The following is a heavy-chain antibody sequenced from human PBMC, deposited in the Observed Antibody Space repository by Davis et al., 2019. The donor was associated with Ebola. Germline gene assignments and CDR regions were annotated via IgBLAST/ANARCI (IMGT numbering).Heavy chain of an antibody. CDR3: ARVSELYGMDV. CDR1: GGSISSSRYY. J-gene: IGHJ6*04. CDR2: IFYSGST. V-gene: IGHV4-39*07. Sequence: SETLSLTCTVSGGSISSSRYYWGWIRQPPGKGLEWIGSIFYSGSTHYNPSLKSRVTISVDTSKNQFSLKLSSVTAADTAVYYCARVSELYGMDVWGKGTTVTVSS. D-gene: IGHD1-26*01.